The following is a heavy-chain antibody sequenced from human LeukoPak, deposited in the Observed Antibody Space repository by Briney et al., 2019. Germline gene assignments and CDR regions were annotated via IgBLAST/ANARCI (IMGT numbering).Heavy chain of an antibody. Sequence: GGSLRLSCAASGYTFSSYAMTWVRQAPGKGLEWVSSISGGGGGTFYADSVKGRFTISRDNSKNTLYLQMNSLRAEDTAVYYCAKDLGGRPYYYYGLVVWGQGTTATVSS. CDR3: AKDLGGRPYYYYGLVV. V-gene: IGHV3-23*01. CDR2: ISGGGGGT. CDR1: GYTFSSYA. J-gene: IGHJ6*02.